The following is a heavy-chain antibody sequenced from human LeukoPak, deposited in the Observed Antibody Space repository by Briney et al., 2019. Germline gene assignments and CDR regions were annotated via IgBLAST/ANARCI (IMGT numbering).Heavy chain of an antibody. J-gene: IGHJ4*02. CDR1: GYTFTSYD. V-gene: IGHV1-8*01. CDR3: ARVRYSGFYFDY. D-gene: IGHD5-12*01. Sequence: VASVKVSCKASGYTFTSYDINWVRQDTGQGLEWMGWMNPNSGNTGYAQKFQGRVTMTRNTSISTAYMELSSLRSEDTAVYYCARVRYSGFYFDYWGQGTLVTATS. CDR2: MNPNSGNT.